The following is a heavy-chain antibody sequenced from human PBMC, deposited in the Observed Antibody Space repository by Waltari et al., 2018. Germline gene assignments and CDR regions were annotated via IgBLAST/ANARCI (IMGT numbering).Heavy chain of an antibody. Sequence: VQLVQSGAEVKKPGATVKISCKVSGYTFNDYYMHWVQQAPGQGLAWMGLVDPEDGETRYAEKFQGRVTITADTSTDSAYMELISLRSEETAVYYCATDLTVATLDYWGQGTLVTVSS. D-gene: IGHD5-12*01. CDR3: ATDLTVATLDY. CDR2: VDPEDGET. J-gene: IGHJ4*02. V-gene: IGHV1-69-2*01. CDR1: GYTFNDYY.